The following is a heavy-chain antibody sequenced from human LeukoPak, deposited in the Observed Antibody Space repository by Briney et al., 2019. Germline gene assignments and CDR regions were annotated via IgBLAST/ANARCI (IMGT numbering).Heavy chain of an antibody. Sequence: PSETLSLTCTVSGGSISSGDYYWSWIRQPPGKGLEWIGYTYYSGSTYYNPSLKNRVSISVDTSKNQFSLNLSSVTAADTAVYYCARPHYYDSRIDPWGQGTLVTVSS. V-gene: IGHV4-30-4*01. J-gene: IGHJ5*02. CDR3: ARPHYYDSRIDP. CDR2: TYYSGST. D-gene: IGHD3-22*01. CDR1: GGSISSGDYY.